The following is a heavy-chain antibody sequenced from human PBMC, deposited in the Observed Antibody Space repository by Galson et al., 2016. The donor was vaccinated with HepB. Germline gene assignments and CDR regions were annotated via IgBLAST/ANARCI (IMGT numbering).Heavy chain of an antibody. V-gene: IGHV3-23*01. CDR1: GFTFSSTV. D-gene: IGHD6-13*01. CDR2: ITGGGVGK. J-gene: IGHJ4*02. Sequence: SLRLSCAASGFTFSSTVITWLRQAPGKGLEYVSVITGGGVGKDYADSVKGRFTISRDNSKNMVYLHMNSLRVEDTAVYYCATLRPYGTGWYGCNDYWGQGTRVTVS. CDR3: ATLRPYGTGWYGCNDY.